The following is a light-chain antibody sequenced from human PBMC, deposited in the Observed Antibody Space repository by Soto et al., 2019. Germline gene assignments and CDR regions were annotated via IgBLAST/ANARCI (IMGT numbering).Light chain of an antibody. Sequence: DLQMTQSPSSVSASVGDRVTITCRASQGMSSRLAWYQQKPGKAPNLLIYAASSLQSGVPSRFSGSGSETDFTLTIGSLQPEDFATYYCQQSNSFPLTFGGGTKVEIK. CDR3: QQSNSFPLT. CDR1: QGMSSR. J-gene: IGKJ4*01. CDR2: AAS. V-gene: IGKV1-12*01.